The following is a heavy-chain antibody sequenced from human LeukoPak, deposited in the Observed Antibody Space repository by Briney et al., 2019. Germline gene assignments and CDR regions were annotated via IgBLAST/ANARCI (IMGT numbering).Heavy chain of an antibody. CDR2: ISWNSGSI. CDR3: ARDAVGIAAAAFDY. D-gene: IGHD6-13*01. V-gene: IGHV3-9*01. J-gene: IGHJ4*02. Sequence: PGRSLRLSCAASGFTFDDYAMHWVRQAPGKGLEWVSGISWNSGSIGYADSVKGRFTISRDNAKNSLYLQMNSLRAEDTAVYYCARDAVGIAAAAFDYWGQGTLVTVSS. CDR1: GFTFDDYA.